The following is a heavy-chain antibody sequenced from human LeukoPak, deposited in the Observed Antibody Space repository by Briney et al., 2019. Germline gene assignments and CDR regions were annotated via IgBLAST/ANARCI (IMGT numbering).Heavy chain of an antibody. V-gene: IGHV4-59*01. D-gene: IGHD3-10*01. CDR2: IYYSGST. Sequence: SETLSLTCTVSGGSITNYYWSWIRQPPGKGLEWIGYIYYSGSTNYNPSLKSRVTISVDTSKNQFSLKLSSVTAADTAVYYCARGYYGSGTFNWFDPWGQGTLVTVSS. CDR3: ARGYYGSGTFNWFDP. CDR1: GGSITNYY. J-gene: IGHJ5*02.